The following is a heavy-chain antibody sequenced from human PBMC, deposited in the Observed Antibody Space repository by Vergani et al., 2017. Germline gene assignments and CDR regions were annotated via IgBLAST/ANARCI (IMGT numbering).Heavy chain of an antibody. D-gene: IGHD2-21*01. J-gene: IGHJ6*02. CDR1: GYTFTSYD. CDR3: ARAEYCGGDCYYYGMDV. CDR2: MNPNSGNT. Sequence: QVQLVQSGAAVKKPGASVKVSCKASGYTFTSYDINWVRQATGQGLEWMGWMNPNSGNTGYAQKFQGRVTMTRNTSISTAYMELSSLRSEDTAVYYCARAEYCGGDCYYYGMDVWGQGTTVTVSS. V-gene: IGHV1-8*01.